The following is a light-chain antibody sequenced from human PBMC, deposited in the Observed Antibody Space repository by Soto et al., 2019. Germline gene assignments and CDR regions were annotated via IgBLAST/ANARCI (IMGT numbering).Light chain of an antibody. CDR2: DDS. Sequence: SYALNQPPSVSVAPGETARITCGRNNIGSDTVHWYQQKPGQAPVVVVYDDSERPSGTPERISGSNSGDTATLTIRRVEAGDEADYYCLVWDSIGDNYVFGSGTKVTVL. CDR3: LVWDSIGDNYV. CDR1: NIGSDT. J-gene: IGLJ1*01. V-gene: IGLV3-21*02.